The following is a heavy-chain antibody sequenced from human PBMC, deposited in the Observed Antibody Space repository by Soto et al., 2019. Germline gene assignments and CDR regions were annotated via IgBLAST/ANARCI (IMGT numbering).Heavy chain of an antibody. D-gene: IGHD6-13*01. CDR1: GFTFSNYA. J-gene: IGHJ4*02. CDR2: ISGSGGST. CDR3: AKDPGSSWYEIDY. V-gene: IGHV3-23*01. Sequence: EVQLLESGGGLVQPGGSLRLSCAASGFTFSNYAVTWVRQAPGKGLEWVSTISGSGGSTYYADSVKGRFTISRDNSKNTLYLQMTSLRAEDTAVYYCAKDPGSSWYEIDYWGQGTLVTVSS.